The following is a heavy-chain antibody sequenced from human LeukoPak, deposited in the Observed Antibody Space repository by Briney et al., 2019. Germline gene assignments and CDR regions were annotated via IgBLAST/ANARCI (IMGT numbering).Heavy chain of an antibody. CDR3: ARSGSYPWGADWFDP. J-gene: IGHJ5*02. CDR1: GFTFSSYS. CDR2: IWYDGSNK. Sequence: PGGSLRLSCAASGFTFSSYSMNWVRQAPGKGLEWVAVIWYDGSNKYYADSVKGRFTISRDNSKNTLYLQMNSLRAEDTAVYYCARSGSYPWGADWFDPWGQGTLVTVSS. V-gene: IGHV3-33*08. D-gene: IGHD1-26*01.